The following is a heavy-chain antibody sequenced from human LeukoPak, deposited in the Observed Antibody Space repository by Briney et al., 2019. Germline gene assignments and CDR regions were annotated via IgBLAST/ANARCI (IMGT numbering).Heavy chain of an antibody. CDR3: ARAPVIMVRGVVMPNNKGEIAYYFDF. CDR1: VDSICSYY. CDR2: IYSSGSI. D-gene: IGHD3-10*01. Sequence: SETLSLTCTLSVDSICSYYWCWIRQPAEKGLECIGRIYSSGSINYNTSLKSRVTMSVDTSKNQFSLKLTSVTAADKAVYYCARAPVIMVRGVVMPNNKGEIAYYFDFWGQGTLVTVSS. V-gene: IGHV4-4*07. J-gene: IGHJ4*02.